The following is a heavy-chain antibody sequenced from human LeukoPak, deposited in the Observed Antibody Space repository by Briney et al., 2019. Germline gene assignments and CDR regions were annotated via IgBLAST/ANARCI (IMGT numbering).Heavy chain of an antibody. Sequence: GASVKVSCKASGYTFNKYGLSWVRQAPGQGLEWIGWISGYNGNTNYAQKLQDRVTMNTDTSTSTAYMELRSLRSDDTAVYYCARGDSSSMNYWGQGTLVTVSS. J-gene: IGHJ4*02. V-gene: IGHV1-18*01. CDR2: ISGYNGNT. CDR3: ARGDSSSMNY. D-gene: IGHD6-6*01. CDR1: GYTFNKYG.